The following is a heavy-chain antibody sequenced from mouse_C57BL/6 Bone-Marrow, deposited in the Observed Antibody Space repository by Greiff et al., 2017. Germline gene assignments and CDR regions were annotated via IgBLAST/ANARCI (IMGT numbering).Heavy chain of an antibody. J-gene: IGHJ2*01. Sequence: QVQLQQPGAELVMPGASVKLSCKASGYTFTSYWMHWVKQRPGQGLEWIGEIDPSASYTNYNQKFKGKSTLTVDKSSSTAYMQLSSLTYEDSAVYYGAREGDYGSSYDFDYGGQGTTLTVSS. CDR2: IDPSASYT. CDR3: AREGDYGSSYDFDY. V-gene: IGHV1-69*01. D-gene: IGHD1-1*01. CDR1: GYTFTSYW.